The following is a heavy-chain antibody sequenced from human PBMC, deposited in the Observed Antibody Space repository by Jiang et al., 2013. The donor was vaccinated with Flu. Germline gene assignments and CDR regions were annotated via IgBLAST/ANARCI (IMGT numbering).Heavy chain of an antibody. CDR3: ARDWLGTAGTVGSDP. V-gene: IGHV4-38-2*02. CDR2: IYHSDYHSGST. D-gene: IGHD1-1*01. Sequence: GSGLVKPSETLSLTCTVSGYSISSGYYWGWIRQPPGKGLEWIGSIYHSDYHSGSTYYNPSLKSRVTISVDTSKNQFSLRLSSVTAADTAIYYCARDWLGTAGTVGSDPWGQGILVTVSS. J-gene: IGHJ5*02. CDR1: GYSISSGYY.